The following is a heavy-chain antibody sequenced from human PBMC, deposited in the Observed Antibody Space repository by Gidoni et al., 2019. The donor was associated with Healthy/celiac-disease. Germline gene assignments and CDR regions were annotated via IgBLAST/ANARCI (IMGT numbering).Heavy chain of an antibody. D-gene: IGHD1-1*01. V-gene: IGHV4-31*03. J-gene: IGHJ2*01. CDR2: IYYSGST. CDR3: ARDRLRDERVAYWYFDL. CDR1: GGSISSGGYY. Sequence: QVQLQESGPGLVKPSQTLSLPCTVSGGSISSGGYYWSWIRQHPGKGLEWIGYIYYSGSTYYNPSLKSRVTISVDTSKNQFSLKLSSGTAADTAVYYCARDRLRDERVAYWYFDLWGRGTLVTVSS.